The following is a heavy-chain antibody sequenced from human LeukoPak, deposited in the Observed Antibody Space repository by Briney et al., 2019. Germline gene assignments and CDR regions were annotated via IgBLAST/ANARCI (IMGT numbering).Heavy chain of an antibody. Sequence: GGSLRLSCAVSGITLSNYGMSWVRQAPGKGLEWVAGISDLGSRTNYADSVKGRFTISTDHPKNTLYLQMNSLRAEDTAVYFCAKRGVVIRVILVGFHKEAYYFDSWGQGALVTVSS. V-gene: IGHV3-23*01. CDR2: ISDLGSRT. CDR1: GITLSNYG. CDR3: AKRGVVIRVILVGFHKEAYYFDS. J-gene: IGHJ4*02. D-gene: IGHD3-22*01.